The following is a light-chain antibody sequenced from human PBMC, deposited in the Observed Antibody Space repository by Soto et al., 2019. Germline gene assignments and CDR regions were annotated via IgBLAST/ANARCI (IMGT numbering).Light chain of an antibody. Sequence: EIVLTQSPGTLSLSPGERATLSCRASQSVSSSYLAWYQQKPGQAPRLLIYGASGRATGIPDRFSGSGSGTDFTLTISRLEPEDFAVYYCQHYGSSQWTFGQGTKVEIK. CDR3: QHYGSSQWT. CDR1: QSVSSSY. J-gene: IGKJ1*01. CDR2: GAS. V-gene: IGKV3-20*01.